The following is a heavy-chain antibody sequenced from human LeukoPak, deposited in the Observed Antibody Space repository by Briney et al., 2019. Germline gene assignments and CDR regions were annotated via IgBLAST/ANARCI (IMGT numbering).Heavy chain of an antibody. J-gene: IGHJ4*02. CDR3: ARDHDSSGYYQSRFDY. D-gene: IGHD3-22*01. CDR2: ISVQNGNT. CDR1: GYTFTSYY. Sequence: GASVKVSCKASGYTFTSYYMHWVRQAPGQGLEWMGWISVQNGNTKSAQKFDGRVTMTTDTSTSTAYMELRSLGSDDTAVYYCARDHDSSGYYQSRFDYWGQGTLVIVSS. V-gene: IGHV1-18*04.